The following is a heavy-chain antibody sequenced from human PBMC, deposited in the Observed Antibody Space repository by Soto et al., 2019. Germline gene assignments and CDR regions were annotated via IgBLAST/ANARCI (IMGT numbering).Heavy chain of an antibody. Sequence: GGSLRLSCAASGFTFDDYAMHWVRQAPGKGLEWVSGISWNSGSIGYADSVKGRFTISRDNAKNSLYLQMNSLRAEDTALYYCAKDWGGLKDYSNLGPYYYYYMDVWGKGTTVTVFS. CDR2: ISWNSGSI. J-gene: IGHJ6*03. CDR1: GFTFDDYA. D-gene: IGHD4-4*01. V-gene: IGHV3-9*01. CDR3: AKDWGGLKDYSNLGPYYYYYMDV.